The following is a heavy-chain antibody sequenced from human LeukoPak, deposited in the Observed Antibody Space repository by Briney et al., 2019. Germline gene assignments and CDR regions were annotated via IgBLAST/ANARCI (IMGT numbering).Heavy chain of an antibody. Sequence: SETLSLTCTVSGGSISSGGYYWSWIRQHPGKGLEWIGYIYYSGSTYYNPSLKSRVTISVDTSKNQFSLKLSSVTAADTAVYYCAGTYCSGGSCYEYYFDYWGQGTLVTVSS. V-gene: IGHV4-31*03. CDR1: GGSISSGGYY. CDR2: IYYSGST. D-gene: IGHD2-15*01. J-gene: IGHJ4*02. CDR3: AGTYCSGGSCYEYYFDY.